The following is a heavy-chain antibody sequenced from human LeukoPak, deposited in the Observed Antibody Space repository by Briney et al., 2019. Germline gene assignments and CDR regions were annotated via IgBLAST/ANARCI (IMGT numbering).Heavy chain of an antibody. J-gene: IGHJ4*02. CDR3: ARGRLSGSGTNTLYYFDY. Sequence: SETLSLTCTVSGGSLSSYYWSWIRQPPGKGLEWIGYIYYSGSTNYSPSLKGRVTISVDTSRNQFPLKLSSVTAADTAVYYCARGRLSGSGTNTLYYFDYWGQGTLVTVSS. D-gene: IGHD3-10*01. CDR2: IYYSGST. V-gene: IGHV4-59*01. CDR1: GGSLSSYY.